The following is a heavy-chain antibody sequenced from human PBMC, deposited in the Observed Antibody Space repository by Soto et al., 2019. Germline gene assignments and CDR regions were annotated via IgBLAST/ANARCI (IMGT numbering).Heavy chain of an antibody. J-gene: IGHJ4*02. CDR1: GFTFSSYA. Sequence: GGSLRLSCAASGFTFSSYAMSWVRQAPGKGLGWVSAISGSGGSTYYADSVKGRFTISRDNSKNTLYLQMNSLRAEDTAVYYCARTYSVVVVAAMSSDFDYWGQGTLVTVSS. D-gene: IGHD2-15*01. CDR3: ARTYSVVVVAAMSSDFDY. CDR2: ISGSGGST. V-gene: IGHV3-23*01.